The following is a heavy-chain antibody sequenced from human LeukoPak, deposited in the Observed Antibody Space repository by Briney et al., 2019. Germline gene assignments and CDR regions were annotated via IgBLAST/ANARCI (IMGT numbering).Heavy chain of an antibody. CDR3: ARGNVVVPAAMGYYYYYGMDV. D-gene: IGHD2-2*01. Sequence: PSETLSLTCAVYGGSFSGYYWSWIRQPPGKGLEWIGEINHSGSTNYNPSLKSRVTISVDTSKSQFSLKLSSVTAADTAVYYCARGNVVVPAAMGYYYYYGMDVWGQGTTVTVSS. CDR2: INHSGST. V-gene: IGHV4-34*01. CDR1: GGSFSGYY. J-gene: IGHJ6*02.